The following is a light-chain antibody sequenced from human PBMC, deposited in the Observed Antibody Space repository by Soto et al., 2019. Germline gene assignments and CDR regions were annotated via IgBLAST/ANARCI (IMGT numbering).Light chain of an antibody. CDR1: SSDDGSYNL. CDR2: EVS. Sequence: QSVLTQPASVSGSPGQSITISCTGTSSDDGSYNLVSWYQQHPGKAPKLMIYEVSKRPSGVSNRFSGSKSGNTASLTISGLQAEDEADYYCCSYAGSSTFFYVFGNGTKVTVL. CDR3: CSYAGSSTFFYV. J-gene: IGLJ1*01. V-gene: IGLV2-23*02.